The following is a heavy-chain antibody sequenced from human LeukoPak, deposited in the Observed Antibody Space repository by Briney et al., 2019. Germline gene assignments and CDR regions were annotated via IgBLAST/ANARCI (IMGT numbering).Heavy chain of an antibody. CDR1: GYTFTSNY. CDR3: ARDQEGFDY. Sequence: ASVKVSCKAPGYTFTSNYIHWVRQAPGQGLEWMGMIYPRDGSTSYAQKFQGRVTVTRDTSTSTVHMELSGLRSEDTAVYYCARDQEGFDYWGQGTLVTDSS. V-gene: IGHV1-46*01. CDR2: IYPRDGST. J-gene: IGHJ4*02.